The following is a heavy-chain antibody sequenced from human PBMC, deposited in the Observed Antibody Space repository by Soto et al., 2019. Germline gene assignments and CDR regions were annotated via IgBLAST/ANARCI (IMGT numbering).Heavy chain of an antibody. CDR2: MYYNGNI. J-gene: IGHJ5*02. D-gene: IGHD6-13*01. CDR1: GGSISNYY. CDR3: ASAGNWFEP. V-gene: IGHV4-59*01. Sequence: SETLSLTCNVSGGSISNYYLTWVRLPPQKGLEWIGYMYYNGNINYNPSLQSRVTISIDTSKNQFSLTLKFVTAAETAGCNCASAGNWFEPWGEGVLVTASS.